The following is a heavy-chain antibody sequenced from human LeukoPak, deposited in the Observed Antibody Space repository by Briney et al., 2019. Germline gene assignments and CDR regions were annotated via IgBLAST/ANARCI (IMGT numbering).Heavy chain of an antibody. V-gene: IGHV3-21*01. D-gene: IGHD1-20*01. J-gene: IGHJ4*02. CDR1: GFTFSSYT. CDR2: FSSRGNYI. Sequence: GGSLRLSCAASGFTFSSYTMHWVRQAPGKGLEWVSCFSSRGNYIYYADTVKGRLTISRDNAKNSLNLQLNSLRVDDTAVYYCATDPAGITGRTGDDFDYWGQGTLVTVSS. CDR3: ATDPAGITGRTGDDFDY.